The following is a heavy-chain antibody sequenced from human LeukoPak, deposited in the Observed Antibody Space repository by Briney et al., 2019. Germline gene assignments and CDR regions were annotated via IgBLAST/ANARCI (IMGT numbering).Heavy chain of an antibody. V-gene: IGHV3-48*01. D-gene: IGHD2-8*01. CDR1: GFTFSSYW. CDR2: ISGSSSTI. CDR3: TSSSTWVSYFDY. Sequence: GGSLRLSCAASGFTFSSYWMHWVRQAPGKGLEWVSYISGSSSTIYYADSVKGRFTISRDNAKNSLYLQMNSLRAEDTAVYYCTSSSTWVSYFDYWGQGTLVTVSS. J-gene: IGHJ4*02.